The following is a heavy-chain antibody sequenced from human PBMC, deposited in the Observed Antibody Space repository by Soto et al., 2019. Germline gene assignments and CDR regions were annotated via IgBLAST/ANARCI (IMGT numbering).Heavy chain of an antibody. D-gene: IGHD1-1*01. CDR1: CGSISTVVHY. Sequence: SETLSLTCSVSCGSISTVVHYWTWIRQPPGKGLDWIGSIYHTGSTYYSKSLRSRLTMSVDTSKSQFSLRLSSVTAADTAVYYCARATGTLRSRNCDYWGQGSLVNVSS. J-gene: IGHJ4*02. CDR2: IYHTGST. CDR3: ARATGTLRSRNCDY. V-gene: IGHV4-31*03.